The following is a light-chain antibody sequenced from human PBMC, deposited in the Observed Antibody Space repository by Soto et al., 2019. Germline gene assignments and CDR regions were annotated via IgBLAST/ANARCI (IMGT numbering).Light chain of an antibody. V-gene: IGLV2-23*01. Sequence: QSALTQPASVSGSPGQSITISCSGTSSDVGSSNFVSWYQQHPGKAPKLIIFEGDRRPSGVPGRFPGSKSGNTASLTISGLQAEDEADYYCCSFARSSSFYVFGTGTKVTVL. CDR2: EGD. J-gene: IGLJ1*01. CDR1: SSDVGSSNF. CDR3: CSFARSSSFYV.